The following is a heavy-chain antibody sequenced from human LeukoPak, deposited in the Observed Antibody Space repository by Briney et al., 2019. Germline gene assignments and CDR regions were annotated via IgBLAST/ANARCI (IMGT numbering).Heavy chain of an antibody. CDR2: ITRKIDGETT. V-gene: IGHV3-15*01. Sequence: GGSLRLSCAASGFTFRNYGMHWIRQAPGKGLEWVGRITRKIDGETTDYAAPVKGRFTISRNDPENTLFLQMNSLKTEDTAVYYCTTDTPDSSGYCHDYWGQGTLVTVSS. CDR1: GFTFRNYG. D-gene: IGHD3-22*01. CDR3: TTDTPDSSGYCHDY. J-gene: IGHJ4*02.